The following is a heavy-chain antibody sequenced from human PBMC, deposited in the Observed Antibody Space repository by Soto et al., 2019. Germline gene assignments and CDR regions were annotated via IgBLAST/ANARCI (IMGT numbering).Heavy chain of an antibody. CDR1: GFTLSGYD. J-gene: IGHJ3*02. V-gene: IGHV3-23*01. D-gene: IGHD1-26*01. Sequence: GGSLRLSCAASGFTLSGYDMTWVRQAPGKGLEWVSCISGSGGSTYYADSVKGRFTISRDNSKNTLYLQMNSLRAEDTAVYYCAWFSGNNFDAFDIWGQGTLVTVSS. CDR2: ISGSGGST. CDR3: AWFSGNNFDAFDI.